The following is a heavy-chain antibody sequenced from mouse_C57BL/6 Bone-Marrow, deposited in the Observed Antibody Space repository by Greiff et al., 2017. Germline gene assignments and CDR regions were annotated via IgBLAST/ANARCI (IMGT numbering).Heavy chain of an antibody. CDR2: ISSGSSTI. D-gene: IGHD1-1*01. Sequence: EVMLVESGGGLVKPGGSLKLSCAASRFTFSDYGMHWVRQAPEKGLEWVAYISSGSSTIYYADTVKGRFTISRDNAKNTLFLQMTSLRSEDTAMYYCARNYYQDDWGQGTTLTVSS. J-gene: IGHJ2*01. CDR1: RFTFSDYG. V-gene: IGHV5-17*01. CDR3: ARNYYQDD.